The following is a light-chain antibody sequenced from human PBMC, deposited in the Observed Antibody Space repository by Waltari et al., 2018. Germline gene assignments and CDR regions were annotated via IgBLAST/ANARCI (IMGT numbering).Light chain of an antibody. CDR3: QQYNNWPPA. J-gene: IGKJ4*01. CDR1: QSVNSD. V-gene: IGKV3-15*01. CDR2: DAS. Sequence: EVVMTQSPATLSVSPGERATLSCRASQSVNSDLAWYQQRPGQAPRFLIHDASTRATGIPVRFSGSGSGTEFTLTISSLQSEDSAIYCCQQYNNWPPAFGGGTKVEIK.